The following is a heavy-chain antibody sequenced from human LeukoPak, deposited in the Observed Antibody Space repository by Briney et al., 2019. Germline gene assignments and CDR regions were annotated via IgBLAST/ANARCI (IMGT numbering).Heavy chain of an antibody. CDR1: GGSISSSSYY. Sequence: SETLSLTCIVSGGSISSSSYYWVWIRQPPGKGLEWIGSIFYSGNTYYNPSLKSRVTISVDTSKNQFSLKLSSVTAADTAVYYCARATRAARHFDYWGQGTLVTVSS. CDR3: ARATRAARHFDY. CDR2: IFYSGNT. D-gene: IGHD6-6*01. J-gene: IGHJ4*02. V-gene: IGHV4-39*07.